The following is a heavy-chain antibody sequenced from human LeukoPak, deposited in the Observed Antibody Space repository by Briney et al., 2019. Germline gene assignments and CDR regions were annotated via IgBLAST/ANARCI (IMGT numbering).Heavy chain of an antibody. CDR3: ARGLSGDSSSGDY. D-gene: IGHD3-10*01. Sequence: SVKVSCKASGYTFTSYGISWVRQAPGQGLEWMGGIIPIFGTANYAQKFQGRVTITADESTSTAYMELSSLRSEDTAVYYCARGLSGDSSSGDYWGQGTLVTVSS. V-gene: IGHV1-69*13. CDR2: IIPIFGTA. J-gene: IGHJ4*02. CDR1: GYTFTSYG.